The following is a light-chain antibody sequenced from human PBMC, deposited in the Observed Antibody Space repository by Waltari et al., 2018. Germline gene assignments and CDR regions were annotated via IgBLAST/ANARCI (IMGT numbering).Light chain of an antibody. J-gene: IGLJ3*02. V-gene: IGLV2-23*01. CDR3: CSYAGSSTWV. CDR2: EGS. Sequence: QSALTQPASVSVSPGQSITISCSGTTSTVGSYNLVSWYQQHPGKAPRLIIYEGSARPSGISNRFSGSTSANTASLTISGLQTEDEADYYCCSYAGSSTWVFGGGTKVTVL. CDR1: TSTVGSYNL.